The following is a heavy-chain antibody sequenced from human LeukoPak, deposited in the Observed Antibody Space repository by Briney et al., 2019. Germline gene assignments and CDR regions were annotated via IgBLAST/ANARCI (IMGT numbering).Heavy chain of an antibody. CDR2: ISAYNGNT. J-gene: IGHJ4*02. Sequence: ASVKVSCKASGYTFTSYGISWVRQAPGQGLEWMGWISAYNGNTNYAQKLQGRVTMTTDTSTSTAYMELRSLSSDDPAVYYCARDVTHSTYDFWSGYQYFDYWGQGTLVTVSS. D-gene: IGHD3-3*01. V-gene: IGHV1-18*01. CDR3: ARDVTHSTYDFWSGYQYFDY. CDR1: GYTFTSYG.